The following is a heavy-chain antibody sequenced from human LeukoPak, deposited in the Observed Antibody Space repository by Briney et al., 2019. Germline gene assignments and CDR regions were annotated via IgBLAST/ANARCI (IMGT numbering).Heavy chain of an antibody. D-gene: IGHD3-22*01. CDR3: ASGSGSSGYYFDY. J-gene: IGHJ4*02. V-gene: IGHV1-69*04. CDR2: IIPILGIA. CDR1: GGTFSSYA. Sequence: ASVKVSCKASGGTFSSYAISWVRQAPGQGLEWMGRIIPILGIANYAQKFQGRVTITADKSTSTAYMELSSLRSEDTAVYYCASGSGSSGYYFDYWGQGTLVTVSS.